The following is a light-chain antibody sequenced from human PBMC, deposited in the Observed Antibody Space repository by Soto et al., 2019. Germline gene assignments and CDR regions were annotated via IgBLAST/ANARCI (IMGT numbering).Light chain of an antibody. CDR3: CSYGGGAYI. CDR2: GVS. CDR1: RSDIGSYNL. Sequence: QSALTQPASVSGSPGQSITISCTGTRSDIGSYNLVSWYQQHPGRAPKLMIYGVSERPLGSSNRFSGSKSGNTASLTISGLQADDEAEYYCCSYGGGAYIFGGGTKVTVL. J-gene: IGLJ2*01. V-gene: IGLV2-23*02.